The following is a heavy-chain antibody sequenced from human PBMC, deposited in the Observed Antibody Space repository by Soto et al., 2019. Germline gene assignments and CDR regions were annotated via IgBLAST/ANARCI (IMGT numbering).Heavy chain of an antibody. CDR1: GGSISSYY. V-gene: IGHV4-59*01. Sequence: PSETLSLTCTVSGGSISSYYWTWIRQPPGKGLEWIGYISYSGDTNYDPSLKSRVTMSVDTSKNHFSLKLSSVTAADTAVYYCARLGYSSSAHYLDYWGQGTLVTV. D-gene: IGHD6-6*01. CDR3: ARLGYSSSAHYLDY. J-gene: IGHJ4*02. CDR2: ISYSGDT.